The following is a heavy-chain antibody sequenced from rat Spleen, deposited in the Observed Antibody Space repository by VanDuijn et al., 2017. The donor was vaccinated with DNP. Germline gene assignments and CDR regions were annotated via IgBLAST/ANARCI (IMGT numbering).Heavy chain of an antibody. V-gene: IGHV3-1*01. CDR2: ISYSGST. D-gene: IGHD1-6*01. J-gene: IGHJ3*01. Sequence: EVQLQESGPGLVKPSQSLSLTCSVTGYSITSQYWAWIRKFPGNKMEWIGHISYSGSTSYNPSLKSRISITRDTSKNQFFLRVNSVTTEDTATYYCARSGYNTDYYHLGAYWGQGTLVTVSS. CDR1: GYSITSQY. CDR3: ARSGYNTDYYHLGAY.